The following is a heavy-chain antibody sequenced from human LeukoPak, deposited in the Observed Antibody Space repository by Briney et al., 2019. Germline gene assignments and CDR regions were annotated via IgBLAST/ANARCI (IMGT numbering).Heavy chain of an antibody. Sequence: ASVKVSCKASGYTFTSYDINWVRQATGQGLEWVGWMNPNSGNTGYAQKFQGRVTMTRNTSISTAYMELSSLRSEDTAVYYCARGVAYYDFWSGLSTSNWFDPWGQGTLVTVSS. CDR2: MNPNSGNT. CDR1: GYTFTSYD. D-gene: IGHD3-3*01. J-gene: IGHJ5*02. CDR3: ARGVAYYDFWSGLSTSNWFDP. V-gene: IGHV1-8*01.